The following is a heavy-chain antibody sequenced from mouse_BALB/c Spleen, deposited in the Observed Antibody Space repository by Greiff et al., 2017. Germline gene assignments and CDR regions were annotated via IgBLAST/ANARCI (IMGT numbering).Heavy chain of an antibody. V-gene: IGHV1S41*01. D-gene: IGHD1-1*01. CDR2: IAPGSGST. CDR1: GYTFTSYW. Sequence: DLVKPGASVKLSCKASGYTFTSYWINWINQRPGQGLEWIGRIAPGSGSTYYNEMFKGKATLTVDTSSSTAYIQLSSLSSEDSAVYFCARYYGSSWYFDVWGAGTTVTVSS. J-gene: IGHJ1*01. CDR3: ARYYGSSWYFDV.